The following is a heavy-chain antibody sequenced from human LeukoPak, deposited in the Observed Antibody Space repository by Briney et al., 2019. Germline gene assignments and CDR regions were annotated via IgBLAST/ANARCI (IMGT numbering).Heavy chain of an antibody. CDR1: GFTFSSYG. CDR2: ISYDGSNK. J-gene: IGHJ4*02. Sequence: GGSLRLSCAASGFTFSSYGMHWVRQAPGKGLEWVAVISYDGSNKYYADSVKGRFTISRDNSKNTLYLQMNSLRAEDTAVYHCARDIEDYWGQGTLVTVSS. D-gene: IGHD2-15*01. V-gene: IGHV3-30*19. CDR3: ARDIEDY.